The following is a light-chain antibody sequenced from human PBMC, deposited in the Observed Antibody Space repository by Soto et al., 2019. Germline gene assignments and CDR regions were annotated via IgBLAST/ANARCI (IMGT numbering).Light chain of an antibody. Sequence: QSALTQPPSASGSPGQSVTISCTGTSSDVGGYNYVSWYQQHPGKAPKLMIYEVSKRPSGVPDRFSGSKSGNTASLTVSGLKAEDEADYYCSSYAGSNIYVFGTGTKVTVL. CDR2: EVS. V-gene: IGLV2-8*01. CDR3: SSYAGSNIYV. CDR1: SSDVGGYNY. J-gene: IGLJ1*01.